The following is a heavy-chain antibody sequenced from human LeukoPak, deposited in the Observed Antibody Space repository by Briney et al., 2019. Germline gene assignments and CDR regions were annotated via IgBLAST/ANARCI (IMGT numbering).Heavy chain of an antibody. Sequence: ASVKVSCKASGYTFTSYAMNWVRQAPGQGLEWMGWINTNTGNPTYAQGFTGRFVFSLDTSVSTAYLQISSLKAEDTAVYYCARNYDSSGYYEFDYWGQGTLVTVPS. J-gene: IGHJ4*02. V-gene: IGHV7-4-1*02. CDR2: INTNTGNP. CDR3: ARNYDSSGYYEFDY. D-gene: IGHD3-22*01. CDR1: GYTFTSYA.